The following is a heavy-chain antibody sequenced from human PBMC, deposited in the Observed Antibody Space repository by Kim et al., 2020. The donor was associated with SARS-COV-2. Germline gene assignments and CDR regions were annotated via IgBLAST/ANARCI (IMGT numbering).Heavy chain of an antibody. CDR1: GFTFSSYW. CDR3: AGIRGSGTYSTY. V-gene: IGHV3-74*01. D-gene: IGHD1-26*01. J-gene: IGHJ4*02. Sequence: GWSLRLSCAASGFTFSSYWMHWVRQAPGKGLVWVSRINSDGSTTNYADSVKGRFTISRDNAKNTLYLQMNSLRVEDTAVYYCAGIRGSGTYSTYWGQGTLVTVSS. CDR2: INSDGSTT.